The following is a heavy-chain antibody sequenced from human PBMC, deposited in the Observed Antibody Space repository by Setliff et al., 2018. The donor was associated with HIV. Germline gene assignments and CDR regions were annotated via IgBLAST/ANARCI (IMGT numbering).Heavy chain of an antibody. V-gene: IGHV5-51*01. J-gene: IGHJ3*02. Sequence: PGESLKISCKGSGYTFTNYWVGWVRQMPGKGLECMGIIYPGDYDTRYSPSFQGQVTISADRSLSTAYLQWSSLKASDTAMYFCARHPPSWNYVGEGAFDIWGRGTMVTVSS. CDR3: ARHPPSWNYVGEGAFDI. D-gene: IGHD1-7*01. CDR2: IYPGDYDT. CDR1: GYTFTNYW.